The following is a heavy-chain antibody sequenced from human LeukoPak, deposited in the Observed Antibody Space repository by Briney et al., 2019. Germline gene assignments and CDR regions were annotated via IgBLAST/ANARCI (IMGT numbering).Heavy chain of an antibody. V-gene: IGHV1-2*06. CDR1: GYTFTGYY. CDR3: ARTDSPLVKYYFDY. CDR2: INPNSGGT. D-gene: IGHD2-21*01. Sequence: ASVKVSCKASGYTFTGYYMHWVRQAPGQGLEWMGRINPNSGGTNYAQKLQGRVTMTTDTSTSTAYMELRSLRSDDTAVYYCARTDSPLVKYYFDYWGQGTLVTVSS. J-gene: IGHJ4*02.